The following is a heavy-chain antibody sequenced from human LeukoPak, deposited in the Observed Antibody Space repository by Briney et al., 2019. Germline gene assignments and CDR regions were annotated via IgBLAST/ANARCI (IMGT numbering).Heavy chain of an antibody. CDR2: IYYSGST. CDR3: ARYCGSTSCGWFDP. V-gene: IGHV4-30-4*01. J-gene: IGHJ5*02. Sequence: PSETLSLTCTVSGGSISSGDYYWSWIRQPPGKGLEWIGYIYYSGSTYYNPSLKSRVTISVDTSKNQFSLKLSSVTAADTAVYYCARYCGSTSCGWFDPWGQGTLVAVSS. CDR1: GGSISSGDYY. D-gene: IGHD2-2*01.